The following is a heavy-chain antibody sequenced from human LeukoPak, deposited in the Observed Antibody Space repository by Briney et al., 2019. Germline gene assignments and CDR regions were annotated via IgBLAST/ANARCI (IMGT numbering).Heavy chain of an antibody. V-gene: IGHV3-33*08. D-gene: IGHD6-6*01. CDR3: ARDMDSSSHYFDY. J-gene: IGHJ4*02. CDR1: GFTFSSYS. Sequence: PGGSLRLSCAASGFTFSSYSMNWVRQAPGKGLQWVGVIWYDGSNSYYADPVKGRFTISRDNSKNTLYLQMNSLRAEDTAVYYCARDMDSSSHYFDYWGQGALVTVSS. CDR2: IWYDGSNS.